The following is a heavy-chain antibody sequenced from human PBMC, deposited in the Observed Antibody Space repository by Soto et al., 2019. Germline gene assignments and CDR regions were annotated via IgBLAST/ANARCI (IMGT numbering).Heavy chain of an antibody. V-gene: IGHV3-21*01. CDR2: ISSSSSYI. CDR1: GFTFSSYS. J-gene: IGHJ5*02. Sequence: GGSLRLSCAASGFTFSSYSMNWVRQAPGKGLEWVSSISSSSSYIYYADSVKGRFTISRDNAKNSLYLQMNSLRAEDTAVYYCARDRNTMIVVGIWFDPWGQGTLVTSPQ. D-gene: IGHD3-22*01. CDR3: ARDRNTMIVVGIWFDP.